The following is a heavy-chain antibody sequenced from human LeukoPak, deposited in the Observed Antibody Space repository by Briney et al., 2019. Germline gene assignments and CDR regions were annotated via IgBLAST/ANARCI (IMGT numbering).Heavy chain of an antibody. CDR1: GFTFSSYA. V-gene: IGHV3-15*01. D-gene: IGHD1-26*01. Sequence: GRSLRLSCAASGFTFSSYAMHWVRQAPGKGLEWVARIKSKTDGGTTDYAAPVKGRFTISRDDSKNTLYLQMNSLKTEDTALYYCTTDLWWELLGDYWGQGTLVTVSS. CDR2: IKSKTDGGTT. J-gene: IGHJ4*02. CDR3: TTDLWWELLGDY.